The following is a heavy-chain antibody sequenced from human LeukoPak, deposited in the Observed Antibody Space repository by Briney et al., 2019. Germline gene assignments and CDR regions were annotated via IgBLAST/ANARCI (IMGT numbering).Heavy chain of an antibody. CDR2: ISSSGSTI. Sequence: GGSLRLSCAASGFTFSSYEMKWVRQAPGKGLEWVSYISSSGSTIYYADSVKGRFTISRDNAKNSLYLQMNSLRAEDTAVYYCARAGGYCSGGSCYSGDWFDPWGQGTLVTVSS. CDR3: ARAGGYCSGGSCYSGDWFDP. J-gene: IGHJ5*02. CDR1: GFTFSSYE. D-gene: IGHD2-15*01. V-gene: IGHV3-48*03.